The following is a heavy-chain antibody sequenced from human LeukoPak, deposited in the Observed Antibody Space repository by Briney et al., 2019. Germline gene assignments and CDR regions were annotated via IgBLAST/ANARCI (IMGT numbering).Heavy chain of an antibody. CDR1: GFIFSDDY. J-gene: IGHJ4*02. V-gene: IGHV3-11*04. Sequence: GGSLRLSCAASGFIFSDDYMSWIRQAPGKGLEFVSYISSDGTANYYADSVKGRFTISGDNAQNSVYLEMTSQRAEDTAVYYCVREFWYRFDNWGQGTVVTVSS. CDR2: ISSDGTAN. CDR3: VREFWYRFDN. D-gene: IGHD6-13*01.